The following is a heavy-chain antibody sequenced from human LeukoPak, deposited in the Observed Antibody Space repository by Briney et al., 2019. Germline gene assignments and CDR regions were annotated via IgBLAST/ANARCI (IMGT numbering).Heavy chain of an antibody. D-gene: IGHD3-22*01. J-gene: IGHJ1*01. V-gene: IGHV1-18*01. CDR2: ISAYNGNT. CDR1: GYTFTSYG. Sequence: ASVKVSCKASGYTFTSYGISWVRQAPGQGLEWMGWISAYNGNTNYAQKLQGRVTMTTDTSTSTAYMELRSLRSDDTAVYYCARSRDYDSSGYYSQHWGQGTLVTVSS. CDR3: ARSRDYDSSGYYSQH.